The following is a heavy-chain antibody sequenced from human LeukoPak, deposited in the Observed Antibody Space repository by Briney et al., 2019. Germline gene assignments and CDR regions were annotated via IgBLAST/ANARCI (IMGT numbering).Heavy chain of an antibody. CDR3: AKEGRSLQTY. CDR1: GFMFSSNW. J-gene: IGHJ4*02. Sequence: GGSLRLSCAASGFMFSSNWMSWVRLAPGKGLEWVANIKEDGTETYYVDSVKGRFTISRDNAKNSLYLQMNSLRVEDTAVYYCAKEGRSLQTYWGQGTLVTVSS. CDR2: IKEDGTET. V-gene: IGHV3-7*03. D-gene: IGHD5-24*01.